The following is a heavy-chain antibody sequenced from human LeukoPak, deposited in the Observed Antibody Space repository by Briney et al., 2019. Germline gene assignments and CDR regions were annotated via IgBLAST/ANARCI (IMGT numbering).Heavy chain of an antibody. CDR2: ISISGTTI. D-gene: IGHD2-21*02. CDR3: AREPLYIVVVTAMTYADY. Sequence: PGGSLRLSCAASGFTFSDYEMNWVRQAPGKGLEWLSHISISGTTIHYADSVKGRFTISRDNAKNSLYLQMNSLRAEDTAVYYCAREPLYIVVVTAMTYADYWGQGTLVTVSS. CDR1: GFTFSDYE. V-gene: IGHV3-48*03. J-gene: IGHJ4*02.